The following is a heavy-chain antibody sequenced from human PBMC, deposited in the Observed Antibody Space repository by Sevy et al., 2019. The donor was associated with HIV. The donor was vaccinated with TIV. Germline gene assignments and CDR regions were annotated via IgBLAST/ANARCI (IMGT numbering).Heavy chain of an antibody. CDR3: ASTRGRWLQLDY. CDR1: GGSVSSGSYY. J-gene: IGHJ4*02. CDR2: IYYSGST. D-gene: IGHD3-16*01. V-gene: IGHV4-61*01. Sequence: SETLSLTCTVSGGSVSSGSYYWSWIRQPPGKGLEWIGYIYYSGSTNHNPSLKSRVTISVDTSKNQFSLKLSSVTAADTAVYYCASTRGRWLQLDYWGQGTLVTVSS.